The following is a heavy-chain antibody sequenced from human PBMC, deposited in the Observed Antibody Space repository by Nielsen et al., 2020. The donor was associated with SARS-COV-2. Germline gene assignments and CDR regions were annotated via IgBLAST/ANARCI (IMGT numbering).Heavy chain of an antibody. Sequence: GGTLRLSCAASGFTFSSYGMHWVRQAPGKGLELVAVISYDGSNKYYSESVKGRFTIFRDKSKNTLYLQMNSLRAEDTAVYYCSKDEGIAAAASYGMDVWGQGTTVTVSS. V-gene: IGHV3-30*18. CDR1: GFTFSSYG. CDR2: ISYDGSNK. D-gene: IGHD6-13*01. CDR3: SKDEGIAAAASYGMDV. J-gene: IGHJ6*02.